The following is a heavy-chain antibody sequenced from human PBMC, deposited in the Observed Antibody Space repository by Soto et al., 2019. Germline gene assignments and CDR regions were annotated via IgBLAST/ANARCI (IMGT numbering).Heavy chain of an antibody. Sequence: ASVKVSCKDSVYTFTSYGISWVRQAPGQGLEWMGWISAYNGNTNYAQKLQGRVTMTTDTSTSTAYMELRSLRSDDTAVYYCARVWSGYLQDYWGQGTLVTVSS. CDR2: ISAYNGNT. J-gene: IGHJ4*02. CDR3: ARVWSGYLQDY. CDR1: VYTFTSYG. D-gene: IGHD3-3*01. V-gene: IGHV1-18*01.